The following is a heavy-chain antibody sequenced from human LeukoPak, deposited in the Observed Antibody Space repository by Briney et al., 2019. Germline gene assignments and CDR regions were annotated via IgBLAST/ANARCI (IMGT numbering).Heavy chain of an antibody. CDR1: GFTFSSYA. V-gene: IGHV3-23*01. CDR2: ISGSGGST. D-gene: IGHD6-13*01. Sequence: PPGGSLRLSCAASGFTFSSYAMSWVRQAPGKGLEWVSAISGSGGSTYYADSVKGRFTISRDNPKNTLYLQMNSLRAEDTAVYYCATSLVGHIAAAGYFQHWGQGTLVTVSS. CDR3: ATSLVGHIAAAGYFQH. J-gene: IGHJ1*01.